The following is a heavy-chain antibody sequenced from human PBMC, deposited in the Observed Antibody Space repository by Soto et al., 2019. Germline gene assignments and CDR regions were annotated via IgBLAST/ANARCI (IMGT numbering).Heavy chain of an antibody. CDR1: GFRLSNYD. V-gene: IGHV3-33*08. Sequence: GGSLRLSCVASGFRLSNYDLLWVRQGPGTGLEWVAVIWHDGTNKYYVDSVKGRFTISRDNSKDTLYLQMNNLRAEDTAVYYCARTGLQIVQATSYYYGLDVWGQGTTVTVSS. J-gene: IGHJ6*02. CDR2: IWHDGTNK. D-gene: IGHD2-8*01. CDR3: ARTGLQIVQATSYYYGLDV.